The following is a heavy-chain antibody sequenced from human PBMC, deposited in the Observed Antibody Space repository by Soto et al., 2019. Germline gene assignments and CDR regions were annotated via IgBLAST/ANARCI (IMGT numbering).Heavy chain of an antibody. CDR1: XXXFSSYF. J-gene: IGHJ4*02. CDR2: ISAYNGNT. Sequence: QVQLVQSGAEVKKPGASVKVSCXXSXXXFSSYFISWVRQAPGQGLEWMGWISAYNGNTNYAQNLQGRVTMTTDTSTSTAYMELRSLRXXXXXXXXXXXXXPPVDYWGQGTLVTVSS. CDR3: XXXXPPVDY. V-gene: IGHV1-18*01.